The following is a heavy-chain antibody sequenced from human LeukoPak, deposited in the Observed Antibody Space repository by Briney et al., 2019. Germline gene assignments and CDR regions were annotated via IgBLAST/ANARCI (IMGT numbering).Heavy chain of an antibody. V-gene: IGHV3-48*03. D-gene: IGHD2-2*01. CDR2: ISSSGTI. J-gene: IGHJ6*02. CDR1: GFTFSGYE. Sequence: GGSLRLSCAASGFTFSGYELSWVRQAPGKGLEWVSYISSSGTIYYADSVKGRFTISRDNAKYSLYLQMNSLRAEDTAIYYCARYCTSASCTVPDSYYGMDVWGRGTTVTVSS. CDR3: ARYCTSASCTVPDSYYGMDV.